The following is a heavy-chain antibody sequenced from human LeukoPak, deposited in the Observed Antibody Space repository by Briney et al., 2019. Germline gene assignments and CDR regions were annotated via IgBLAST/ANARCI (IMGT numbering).Heavy chain of an antibody. Sequence: SETLSLTCAVSADSFSSHYWTWIRQPPGNGLELIGYISYNGSTNYNHSLKSRVTISIDTSKNQFSLKLSSVTAADTAVYYCARDLVTVTKGFDIWGQGTRVSVSS. D-gene: IGHD4-17*01. CDR2: ISYNGST. CDR3: ARDLVTVTKGFDI. V-gene: IGHV4-59*11. J-gene: IGHJ3*02. CDR1: ADSFSSHY.